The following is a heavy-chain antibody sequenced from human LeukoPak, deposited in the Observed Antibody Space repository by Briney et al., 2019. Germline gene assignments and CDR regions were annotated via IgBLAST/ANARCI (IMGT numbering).Heavy chain of an antibody. Sequence: GSLRLSCAASGFTFSSYAMSWVRQAPGKGLEWVSAISGSGGSTYYADSVKGRFTISRDNSKNTLYLQMNSLRAEDTAVYYCAKREGEYYYYYYMDVWGKGTTVTVSS. CDR2: ISGSGGST. CDR1: GFTFSSYA. CDR3: AKREGEYYYYYYMDV. D-gene: IGHD3-10*01. J-gene: IGHJ6*03. V-gene: IGHV3-23*01.